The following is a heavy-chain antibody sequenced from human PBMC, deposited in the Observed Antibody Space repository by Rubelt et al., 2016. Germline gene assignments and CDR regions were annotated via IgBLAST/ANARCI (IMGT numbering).Heavy chain of an antibody. CDR1: GGSIRSYY. CDR2: IHTSGST. Sequence: ESGPGLVKPSETLSLTCTVSGGSIRSYYWRWLRQPAGKGLEWFGRIHTSGSTNYNPSLKSRLTMLVDTSKNQFSLKRSSLTAADTAGYYGARGDADRGSRTVTLDYWGQGTLVTVSS. V-gene: IGHV4-4*07. J-gene: IGHJ4*02. D-gene: IGHD4-17*01. CDR3: ARGDADRGSRTVTLDY.